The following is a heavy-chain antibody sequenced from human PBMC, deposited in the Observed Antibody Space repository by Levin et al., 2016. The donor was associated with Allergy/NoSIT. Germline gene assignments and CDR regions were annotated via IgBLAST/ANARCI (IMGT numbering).Heavy chain of an antibody. CDR2: ISAYNGNT. Sequence: WVRQAPGQGLEWMGWISAYNGNTNYAQKLQGRVTMTTDTSTSTAYMELRSLRSDDTAVYYCARDYSSSWYSGYYYYYMDVWGKGTTVTVSS. V-gene: IGHV1-18*01. CDR3: ARDYSSSWYSGYYYYYMDV. D-gene: IGHD6-13*01. J-gene: IGHJ6*03.